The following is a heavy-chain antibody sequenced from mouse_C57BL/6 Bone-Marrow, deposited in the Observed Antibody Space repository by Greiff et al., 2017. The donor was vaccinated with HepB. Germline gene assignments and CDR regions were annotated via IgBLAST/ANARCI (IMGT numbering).Heavy chain of an antibody. CDR1: GYTFTEYT. V-gene: IGHV1-62-2*01. D-gene: IGHD2-10*02. CDR2: FYPGSGSI. J-gene: IGHJ4*01. CDR3: ARHELAGYGKGDAMDY. Sequence: VKVVESGAELVKPGASVKLSCKASGYTFTEYTIHWVKQRSGQGLEWIGWFYPGSGSIKYNEKFKDKATLTADKSSSTVYMELSRLTSEDSAVYFCARHELAGYGKGDAMDYWGQGTSVTVSS.